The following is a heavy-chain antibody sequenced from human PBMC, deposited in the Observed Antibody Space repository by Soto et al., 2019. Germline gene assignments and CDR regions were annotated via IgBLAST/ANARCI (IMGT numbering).Heavy chain of an antibody. D-gene: IGHD6-13*01. V-gene: IGHV4-31*03. CDR3: ARDWGSSSWYAMDV. J-gene: IGHJ6*02. CDR2: IYYSGST. CDR1: GGSIRSGGYY. Sequence: QVQLQESGPGLVKPSQTLSLTCTVSGGSIRSGGYYWSWIRQHPGKGLEWIGYIYYSGSTYYNPSLKSRVTISVDTSKNQFSLKLSSVTAADTAVYYCARDWGSSSWYAMDVWGQGTTVTVSS.